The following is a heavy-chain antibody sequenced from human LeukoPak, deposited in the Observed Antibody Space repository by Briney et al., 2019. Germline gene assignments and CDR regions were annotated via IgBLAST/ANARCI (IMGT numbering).Heavy chain of an antibody. J-gene: IGHJ6*03. V-gene: IGHV4-59*01. CDR1: GGSISSYY. CDR2: IYYSGST. CDR3: ASVGYYYYYMDV. Sequence: KPSETLSLTCTVSGGSISSYYWSWIRQPSGKGLEWIGYIYYSGSTNYNPSLKSRVTISVDTSKNQFSLKLSSVTAADTAVYYCASVGYYYYYMDVWGKGTTVTVSS.